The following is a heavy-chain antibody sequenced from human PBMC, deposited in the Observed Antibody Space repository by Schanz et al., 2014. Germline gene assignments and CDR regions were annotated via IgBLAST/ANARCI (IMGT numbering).Heavy chain of an antibody. J-gene: IGHJ4*02. Sequence: QVQLVESGGGVVQPGRSLRLSCAASGFTFSSYGMNWLRQAPGKGLEWVSVIGVDGTTTYYADSVKGRFTMSRDNAKNSVFLQMNSLRAEDTAVYYCVRDSFFAFDYWGQGTLVTVSS. CDR3: VRDSFFAFDY. V-gene: IGHV3-NL1*01. CDR1: GFTFSSYG. D-gene: IGHD3-3*01. CDR2: IGVDGTTT.